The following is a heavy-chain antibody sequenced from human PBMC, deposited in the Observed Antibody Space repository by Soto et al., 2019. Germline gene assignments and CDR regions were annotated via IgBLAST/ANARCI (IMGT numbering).Heavy chain of an antibody. CDR3: ARVFVNGWCDP. CDR2: IYHSGST. Sequence: SETLSLTCAVSGGSISSGGYSWSWIRQPPGKGLEWIGYIYHSGSTYYNPSLKSRVTISVDRSKNQFSLKLSSVTAADTAVYYGARVFVNGWCDPRGQGTRVTASS. D-gene: IGHD3-10*02. CDR1: GGSISSGGYS. V-gene: IGHV4-30-2*01. J-gene: IGHJ5*02.